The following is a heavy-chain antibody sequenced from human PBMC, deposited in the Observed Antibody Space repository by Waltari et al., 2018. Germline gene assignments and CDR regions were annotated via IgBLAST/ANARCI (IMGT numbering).Heavy chain of an antibody. CDR3: TTGTTVAVCHFDY. D-gene: IGHD1-7*01. V-gene: IGHV3-15*01. CDR1: GFTFRTTW. J-gene: IGHJ4*02. Sequence: EVQLVESGGGLVKPGGSLRLSCVVSGFTFRTTWMSWVRQAPGKGLEWVGRIKSTTDGGATDYAAPLKGRFTISRDDSKKTVYLQMSSLKTDDTAVYYCTTGTTVAVCHFDYWGQGTLVAVSS. CDR2: IKSTTDGGAT.